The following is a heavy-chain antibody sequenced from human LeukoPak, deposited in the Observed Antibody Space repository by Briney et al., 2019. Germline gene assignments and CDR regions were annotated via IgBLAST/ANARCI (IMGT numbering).Heavy chain of an antibody. D-gene: IGHD3-3*01. CDR2: ISNDGSKT. V-gene: IGHV3-30*18. CDR3: AKMSIDYDFWSAFDI. J-gene: IGHJ3*02. CDR1: GFNFTTYG. Sequence: GGSLRLSCAASGFNFTTYGTHWVRQAPGRGLEWVAVISNDGSKTYYGDSVKGTFTISRDASKNMLFLQMKRLKVEDTALQYCAKMSIDYDFWSAFDIWGQGTTVTVSS.